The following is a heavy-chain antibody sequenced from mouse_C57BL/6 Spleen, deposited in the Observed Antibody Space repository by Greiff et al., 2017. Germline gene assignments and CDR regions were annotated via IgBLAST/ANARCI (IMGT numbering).Heavy chain of an antibody. CDR3: ARNYGSSFLYAMDY. CDR2: INPNYGTT. D-gene: IGHD1-1*01. CDR1: GYSFTDYN. V-gene: IGHV1-39*01. Sequence: EVQLVESGPELVKPGASVKISCKASGYSFTDYNMNWVKQSNGKSLEWIGVINPNYGTTSYNQKFKGKATLTVDQSSSTAYMQLNSLTSEDSAVYYCARNYGSSFLYAMDYWGQGTSVTVSS. J-gene: IGHJ4*01.